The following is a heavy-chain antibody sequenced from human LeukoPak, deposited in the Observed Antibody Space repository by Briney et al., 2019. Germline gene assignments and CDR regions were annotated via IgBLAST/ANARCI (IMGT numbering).Heavy chain of an antibody. J-gene: IGHJ6*02. V-gene: IGHV3-48*02. Sequence: GGSLRLSCAASGFTFSTYSMNWVRQAPGKGLEWVSYISSTSSTIHYADSLKGRFTISRDNAKNSLHLQMNSLRDEDTAIYYCARVLGGSYHLRMDVWGQGTTVTVS. CDR3: ARVLGGSYHLRMDV. CDR2: ISSTSSTI. D-gene: IGHD3-16*02. CDR1: GFTFSTYS.